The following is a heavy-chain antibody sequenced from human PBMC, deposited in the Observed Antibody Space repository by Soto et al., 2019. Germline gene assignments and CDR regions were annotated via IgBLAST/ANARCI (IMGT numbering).Heavy chain of an antibody. D-gene: IGHD2-8*01. CDR2: INHSGST. CDR1: GGSFSGYY. J-gene: IGHJ6*02. Sequence: SETLSLTCAVYGGSFSGYYWSWIRQPPGKGLEWIGEINHSGSTNYNPSLKSRVTISVDTSKNQFSLKLSSVTAADTAVYYCASGISLINYYYGMDVWGQGTTVTSP. CDR3: ASGISLINYYYGMDV. V-gene: IGHV4-34*01.